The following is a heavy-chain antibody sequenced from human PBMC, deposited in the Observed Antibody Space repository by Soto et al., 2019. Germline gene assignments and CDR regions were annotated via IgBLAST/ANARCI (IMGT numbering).Heavy chain of an antibody. D-gene: IGHD3-10*01. CDR2: ISAYNGNT. CDR1: GYTFTSYG. J-gene: IGHJ4*02. V-gene: IGHV1-18*01. Sequence: QVXLVQSGAEVXXPGXSVKVSCKASGYTFTSYGISWVRQAPGQGLEWMGWISAYNGNTNYAQKLXGXVXXXXXTXXXXXXXXXXXXXXXXXXXYXCARVXXGWXGELXXDYWGQGTLVTV. CDR3: ARVXXGWXGELXXDY.